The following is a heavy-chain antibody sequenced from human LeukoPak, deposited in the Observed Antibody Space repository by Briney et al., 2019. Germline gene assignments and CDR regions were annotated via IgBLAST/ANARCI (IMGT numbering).Heavy chain of an antibody. J-gene: IGHJ6*03. V-gene: IGHV4-34*01. Sequence: PSETLSLTCALYGGSFSGYYWSSIRQPPGKGLEWVGEINHRGSTNYNPSLKSRVTISVDTSKNQFSLKLSSVTAADTAVYYCARRRFGYSYGQGIYYYYMDVWGKGTTVTISS. CDR2: INHRGST. CDR3: ARRRFGYSYGQGIYYYYMDV. D-gene: IGHD5-18*01. CDR1: GGSFSGYY.